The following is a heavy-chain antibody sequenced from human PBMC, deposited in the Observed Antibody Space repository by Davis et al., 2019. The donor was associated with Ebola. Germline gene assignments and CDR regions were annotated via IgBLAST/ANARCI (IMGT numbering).Heavy chain of an antibody. CDR1: GYTFTSYY. CDR3: AKDETGWTRFDF. CDR2: INPSGGTT. D-gene: IGHD1-1*01. V-gene: IGHV1-46*01. Sequence: AASVKVSCKASGYTFTSYYFHWVRQAPGQGLEWMGIINPSGGTTTYAQKFQGRVTITADESTSTAYMELSSLRSEDTAVYYCAKDETGWTRFDFWGQGTLVTVSS. J-gene: IGHJ4*02.